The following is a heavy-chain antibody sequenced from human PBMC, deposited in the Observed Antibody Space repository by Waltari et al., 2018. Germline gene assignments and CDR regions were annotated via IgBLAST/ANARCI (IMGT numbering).Heavy chain of an antibody. CDR2: IYYSGST. J-gene: IGHJ4*02. V-gene: IGHV4-39*07. D-gene: IGHD6-25*01. CDR1: GGSIRSSSYS. Sequence: QLQLQESGPGLVKPSETLSLTCTVSGGSIRSSSYSWGGIRQPPGKGLEWIGSIYYSGSTYYNPSLKSRVTISVDTSKNQFSLKLSSVTAADTAVYYCAREIAARIFDYWGQGTLVTVSS. CDR3: AREIAARIFDY.